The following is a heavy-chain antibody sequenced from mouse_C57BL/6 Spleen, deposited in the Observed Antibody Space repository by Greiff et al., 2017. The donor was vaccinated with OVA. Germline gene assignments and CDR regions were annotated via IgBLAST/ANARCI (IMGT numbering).Heavy chain of an antibody. CDR3: TTTYYYGSSYERYFDV. J-gene: IGHJ1*03. D-gene: IGHD1-1*01. CDR1: GFNIKDDY. Sequence: VQLQQSGAELVRPGASVKLSCTASGFNIKDDYMHWVKQRPEQGLEWIGWIDPENGDTEYASKFQGKATITADPSSNTAYLQLSSLTSEDTAVYYCTTTYYYGSSYERYFDVWGTGTTVTVSS. V-gene: IGHV14-4*01. CDR2: IDPENGDT.